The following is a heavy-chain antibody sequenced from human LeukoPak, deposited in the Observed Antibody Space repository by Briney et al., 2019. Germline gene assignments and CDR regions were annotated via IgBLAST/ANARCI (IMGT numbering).Heavy chain of an antibody. D-gene: IGHD3-9*01. CDR1: GFTFSSYG. V-gene: IGHV3-30*02. CDR3: ARDLMYYDILTGSPNFDY. Sequence: GGSLRLSCAASGFTFSSYGMHWVRQAPGKGLEWVAFIRYDGSNKYYADSVKGRFTISRDNSKNTLYLQMNSLRAEDTAVYYCARDLMYYDILTGSPNFDYWGQGTLVTVSS. CDR2: IRYDGSNK. J-gene: IGHJ4*02.